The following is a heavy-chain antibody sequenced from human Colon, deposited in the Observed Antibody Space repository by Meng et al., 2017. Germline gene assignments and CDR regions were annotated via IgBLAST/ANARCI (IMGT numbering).Heavy chain of an antibody. CDR2: VNGKGVP. V-gene: IGHV3-43*01. CDR1: GFPFKDYT. J-gene: IGHJ4*02. CDR3: AKEQSTIYFDS. Sequence: EVLLVESGGGVVQPGGSLRLSCTASGFPFKDYTIHWVRQAPGKHLGWVSLVNGKGVPFYADSVKGRFTISRDNRKNSLYLQMNSLRIEDTAFYYCAKEQSTIYFDSWGPGTLVTVSS. D-gene: IGHD6-19*01.